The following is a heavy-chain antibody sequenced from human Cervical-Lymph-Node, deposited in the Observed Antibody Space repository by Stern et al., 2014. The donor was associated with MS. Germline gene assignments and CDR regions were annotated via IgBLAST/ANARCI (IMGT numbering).Heavy chain of an antibody. J-gene: IGHJ6*02. CDR3: ARDFPGGGIGMDV. CDR2: LKSDGRST. CDR1: GFSFRSYW. V-gene: IGHV3-74*01. D-gene: IGHD3-16*01. Sequence: EVQLVESGGGLVQPGGSLRLSCAASGFSFRSYWMHWVRQPPGRGLVWGSHLKSDGRSTNYADSVKGRFTISRDNAKNTLYLQMNSLRAEDTAVYYCARDFPGGGIGMDVWGQGTTVTVSS.